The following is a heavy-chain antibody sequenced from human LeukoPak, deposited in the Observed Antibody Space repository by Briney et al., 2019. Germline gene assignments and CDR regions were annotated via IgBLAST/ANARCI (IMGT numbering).Heavy chain of an antibody. CDR3: ARVRGSYAYMDV. D-gene: IGHD1-26*01. Sequence: SETLSLTCTVSGYSISSGYYWGWIRQPPGKGLEWIGGIYTSGSTNYNPSLKSRVTMSVDTSKNQFSLKLSSVTAADTAVYYCARVRGSYAYMDVWGKGTTVTVSS. CDR2: IYTSGST. V-gene: IGHV4-38-2*02. J-gene: IGHJ6*03. CDR1: GYSISSGYY.